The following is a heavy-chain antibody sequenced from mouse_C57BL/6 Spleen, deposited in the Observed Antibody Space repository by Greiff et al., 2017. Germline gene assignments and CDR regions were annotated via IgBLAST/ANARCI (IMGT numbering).Heavy chain of an antibody. CDR2: ISYDGSN. CDR3: ARGYGNFPYFDY. J-gene: IGHJ2*01. V-gene: IGHV3-6*01. CDR1: GYSITSGYY. Sequence: EVKLMESGPGLVKPSQSLSLTCSVTGYSITSGYYWNWIRQFPGNKLEWMGYISYDGSNNYNPSLKNRISITRDTSKNQFFLKLNSVTTEDTATYYCARGYGNFPYFDYWGQGTTLTVSS. D-gene: IGHD2-1*01.